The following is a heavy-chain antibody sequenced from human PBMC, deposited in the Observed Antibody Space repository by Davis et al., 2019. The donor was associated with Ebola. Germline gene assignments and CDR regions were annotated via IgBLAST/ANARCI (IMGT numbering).Heavy chain of an antibody. CDR1: GFTFSSYG. V-gene: IGHV3-30*03. D-gene: IGHD2-2*01. Sequence: GGSLRLSCAASGFTFSSYGMHWVRQAPGKGLEWVAVISYDGSNKYYADSVKGRFTISRDNSKNTLYLQMNSLRAEDTAVYYCARDLGCSSTSCYGVFYMDVWGKGTTVTVSS. J-gene: IGHJ6*03. CDR2: ISYDGSNK. CDR3: ARDLGCSSTSCYGVFYMDV.